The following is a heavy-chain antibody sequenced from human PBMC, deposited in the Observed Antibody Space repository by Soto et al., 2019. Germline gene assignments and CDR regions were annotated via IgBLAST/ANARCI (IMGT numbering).Heavy chain of an antibody. CDR3: ARLRASAYYYYGMDV. D-gene: IGHD6-25*01. CDR1: GGSISSSRCH. Sequence: PSETLSLTCTVSGGSISSSRCHWGWIRQPPGKGLEWIASIKYSGTTFYNPSLKSRVTLSVDTSKNQFALKLSSVTAAETAVYYCARLRASAYYYYGMDVWGQGTTVTVSS. J-gene: IGHJ6*02. V-gene: IGHV4-39*01. CDR2: IKYSGTT.